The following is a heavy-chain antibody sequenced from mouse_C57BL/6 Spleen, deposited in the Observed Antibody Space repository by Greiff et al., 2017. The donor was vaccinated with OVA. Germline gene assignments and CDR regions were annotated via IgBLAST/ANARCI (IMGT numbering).Heavy chain of an antibody. CDR3: ARSGYGYENYCDY. J-gene: IGHJ2*01. Sequence: VQLQQSGPELVKPGASVKIPCKASGYTFTDYNMDWVKQSHGKSLEWIGDINPNNGGTIYHQKFKGKATLTVAKSARKDYMELRSLTSEDTAVYYCARSGYGYENYCDYWGQGTTLTVSS. V-gene: IGHV1-18*01. CDR1: GYTFTDYN. CDR2: INPNNGGT. D-gene: IGHD2-2*01.